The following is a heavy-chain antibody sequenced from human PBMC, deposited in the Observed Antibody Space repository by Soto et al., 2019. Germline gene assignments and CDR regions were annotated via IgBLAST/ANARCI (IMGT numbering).Heavy chain of an antibody. D-gene: IGHD2-15*01. Sequence: EVQLLESGGGLVQPGGSLRLACATSGFSFSTYAMTWVRQAPGKGLEWVSTFNGNGGGTYYADSVKGRFTISRDNSKNTLYQQMDSLRAEDTATYYCAKDNSLHWFDPWGQGTLVTVSS. CDR3: AKDNSLHWFDP. J-gene: IGHJ5*02. CDR1: GFSFSTYA. V-gene: IGHV3-23*01. CDR2: FNGNGGGT.